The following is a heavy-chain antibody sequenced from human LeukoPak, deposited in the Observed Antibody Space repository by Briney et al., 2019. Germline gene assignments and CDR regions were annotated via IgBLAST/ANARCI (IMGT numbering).Heavy chain of an antibody. CDR1: GVSISNSY. J-gene: IGHJ4*02. CDR3: AKDRLEWLLSSDY. Sequence: GGSLRLSCAVSGVSISNSYMHWVRQAPGKGPLWVSRVSADGATTVYADSVKGRFTVSRDNSKNTLYLQMNSLRAEDTAVYYCAKDRLEWLLSSDYWGQGTLVTVSS. D-gene: IGHD3-3*01. V-gene: IGHV3-74*01. CDR2: VSADGATT.